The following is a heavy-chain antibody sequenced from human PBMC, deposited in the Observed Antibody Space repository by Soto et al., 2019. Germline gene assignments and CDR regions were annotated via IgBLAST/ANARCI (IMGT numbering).Heavy chain of an antibody. CDR1: GYTFTSYA. CDR2: INAGNGNT. CDR3: ARDSRLYCTNGVCPLPY. V-gene: IGHV1-3*01. Sequence: EXSVKVSCKASGYTFTSYAMHWVRQAPGQRLEWMGWINAGNGNTKYSQKFQGRVTITRDTSARTAYMELSSLRSGDTAVYYCARDSRLYCTNGVCPLPYWGQGTLVTASS. D-gene: IGHD2-8*01. J-gene: IGHJ4*02.